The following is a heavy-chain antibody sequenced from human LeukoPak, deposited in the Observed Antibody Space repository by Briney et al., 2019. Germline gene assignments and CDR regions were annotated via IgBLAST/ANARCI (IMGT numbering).Heavy chain of an antibody. Sequence: GGSLRLSCAASGFTFSIYEMHWVRQAPGKGLEGVSYISSSCNTIYYADSVKGRFTISRDNAKNSLYLQMNSLRAEDTAIYYCARDRYCSSTNCYRDFDYWGQGTLVTVSS. CDR2: ISSSCNTI. J-gene: IGHJ4*02. D-gene: IGHD2-2*01. CDR3: ARDRYCSSTNCYRDFDY. V-gene: IGHV3-48*03. CDR1: GFTFSIYE.